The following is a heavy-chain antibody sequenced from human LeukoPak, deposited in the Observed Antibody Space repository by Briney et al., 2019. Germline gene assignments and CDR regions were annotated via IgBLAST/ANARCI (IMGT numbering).Heavy chain of an antibody. CDR1: GGSISSDSYY. CDR2: IYTSGST. CDR3: ARKDGDI. J-gene: IGHJ3*02. V-gene: IGHV4-61*02. D-gene: IGHD5-24*01. Sequence: PSETLSLTCTVSGGSISSDSYYWSWIRQPAGKGLEWIGRIYTSGSTNYNPSLKSRVTISVDTSKNQFSLKVSSVTAADTAVYYCARKDGDIWGQGTMVTVSS.